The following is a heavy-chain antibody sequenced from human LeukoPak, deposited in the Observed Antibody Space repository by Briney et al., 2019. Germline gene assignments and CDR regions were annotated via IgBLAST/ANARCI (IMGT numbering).Heavy chain of an antibody. J-gene: IGHJ4*02. V-gene: IGHV4-39*01. Sequence: SETLSLTCSVSDDSMSSSSYYWGWIRQPPGKGLEWIGAIYYRGSTYYNPSLMSRVTISVDTSKKQFSLKLSSVTAADTAAYYCARHALATVTDPSFDYWGQGTLVTVSS. CDR1: DDSMSSSSYY. CDR2: IYYRGST. D-gene: IGHD2-21*02. CDR3: ARHALATVTDPSFDY.